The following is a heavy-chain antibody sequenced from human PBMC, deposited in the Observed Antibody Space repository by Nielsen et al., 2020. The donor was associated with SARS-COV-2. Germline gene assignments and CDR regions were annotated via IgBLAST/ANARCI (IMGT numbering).Heavy chain of an antibody. J-gene: IGHJ5*02. D-gene: IGHD2-2*02. CDR3: ARHLLGYCTSASCYIGWFDP. Sequence: SETLSLTCAVSGGSISSGGYSWSWIRQPPGKGLEWIGYIYHSGSTYYNPSLKSRVTISVDRSKNQFSLKLSSVTAADTAVYFCARHLLGYCTSASCYIGWFDPWGQGTLVTVSS. V-gene: IGHV4-30-2*01. CDR1: GGSISSGGYS. CDR2: IYHSGST.